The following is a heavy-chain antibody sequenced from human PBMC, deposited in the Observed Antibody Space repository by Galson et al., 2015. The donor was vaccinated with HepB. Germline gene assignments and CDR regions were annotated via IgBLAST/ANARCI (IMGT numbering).Heavy chain of an antibody. CDR1: GYTFTSYY. D-gene: IGHD4-17*01. CDR2: INPSGGST. V-gene: IGHV1-46*03. CDR3: ARRAGGDYRFKGVDSLYGMDV. J-gene: IGHJ6*02. Sequence: SVKVSCKASGYTFTSYYMHWVRQAPGQGLEWMGIINPSGGSTSYAQKFQGRVTMTRDTSTSTVYMELSSLRSEDTAVYYCARRAGGDYRFKGVDSLYGMDVWGQGTTVTVSS.